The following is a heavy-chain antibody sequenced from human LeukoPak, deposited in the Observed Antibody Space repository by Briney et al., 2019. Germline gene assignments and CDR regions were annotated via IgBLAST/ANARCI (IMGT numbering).Heavy chain of an antibody. CDR3: AREGTNRDFDY. V-gene: IGHV4-38-2*02. D-gene: IGHD2-8*01. CDR2: INHSGST. Sequence: SETLSLTCTVSGYSISSGYYWGWIRQPPGKGLEWIGSINHSGSTYYNPSLKSRVTILVDTSKNQFSLKLSSVTAADTAVYYCAREGTNRDFDYWGQGTLVTVSS. J-gene: IGHJ4*02. CDR1: GYSISSGYY.